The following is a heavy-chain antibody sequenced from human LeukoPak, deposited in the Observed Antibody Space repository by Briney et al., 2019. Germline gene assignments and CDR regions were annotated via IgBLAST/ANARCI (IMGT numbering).Heavy chain of an antibody. CDR3: TKDYAAFDD. J-gene: IGHJ4*02. D-gene: IGHD4-17*01. CDR2: IRYDAIDK. Sequence: PGGSLRLSCAASGFTFSSYGMHWVRQAPGKGLEWVAFIRYDAIDKYYANSVKGRFTISRDNSKNTLSLQMNSLRAEDTAVYYCTKDYAAFDDWGQGTLVTVSS. V-gene: IGHV3-30*02. CDR1: GFTFSSYG.